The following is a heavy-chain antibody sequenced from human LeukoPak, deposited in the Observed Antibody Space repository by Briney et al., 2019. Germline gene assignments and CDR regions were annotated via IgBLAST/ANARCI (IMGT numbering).Heavy chain of an antibody. CDR3: ARKREGATTGIDY. D-gene: IGHD1-26*01. J-gene: IGHJ4*02. Sequence: SETLSLTCTVSGVSISSTNSYWGWIRQSPRTGLEWIGNIYSSGSTYYNPSLKSRVTISIDTSENHFSLKLTSVTAADTAVYYCARKREGATTGIDYWGQGTLVTVSS. V-gene: IGHV4-39*07. CDR1: GVSISSTNSY. CDR2: IYSSGST.